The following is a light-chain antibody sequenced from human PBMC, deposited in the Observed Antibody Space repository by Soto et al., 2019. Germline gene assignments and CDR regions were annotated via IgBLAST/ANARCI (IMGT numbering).Light chain of an antibody. J-gene: IGKJ1*01. V-gene: IGKV3-15*01. Sequence: EIVMTQSPATLSVSPGERATLSCRASQSVSSNLAWYQQKPGQAPRLLIYGASTRATGIPARFSGSGSGTEFPLTLSSLQSEDFAVYYCQQYNNWPWTFVQGTKVEIK. CDR3: QQYNNWPWT. CDR2: GAS. CDR1: QSVSSN.